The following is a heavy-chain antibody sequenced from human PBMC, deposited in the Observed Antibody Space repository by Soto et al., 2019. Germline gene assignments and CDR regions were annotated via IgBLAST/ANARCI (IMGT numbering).Heavy chain of an antibody. J-gene: IGHJ6*02. CDR1: GSPFTSYG. CDR3: ARDGSSAPFYYYYGMDV. Sequence: XSVKVCCKASGSPFTSYGIIWVRQAPGQGLEWMGWISAYNGNTNYAQKLQCRVTMTTDTSTSTAYMELRSLRSDDTAVYYCARDGSSAPFYYYYGMDVRGPGTTGTAP. CDR2: ISAYNGNT. V-gene: IGHV1-18*01. D-gene: IGHD6-6*01.